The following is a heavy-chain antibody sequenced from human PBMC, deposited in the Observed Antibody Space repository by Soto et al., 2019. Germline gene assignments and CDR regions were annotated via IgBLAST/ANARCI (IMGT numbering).Heavy chain of an antibody. V-gene: IGHV3-21*01. CDR2: ISPTTSHI. D-gene: IGHD2-15*01. CDR1: GFTFSSCT. Sequence: EVHLVESGGGLVKPGGSLRLSCAVSGFTFSSCTMNWVRQAPGKGLEWVSSISPTTSHIYYADSVKGRFTISRDNAKNSLFLQMNSLSAEDTAVYYCSGCSGGACHQTYGMDVWGQGTTVTVSS. CDR3: SGCSGGACHQTYGMDV. J-gene: IGHJ6*02.